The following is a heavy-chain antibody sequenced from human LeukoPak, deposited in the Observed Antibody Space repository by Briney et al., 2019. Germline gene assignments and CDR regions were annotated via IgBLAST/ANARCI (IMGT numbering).Heavy chain of an antibody. CDR1: GFTFSSYW. Sequence: GGSLRLSCTASGFTFSSYWMNWVRQAPGKGLEWVSYISSSSSYTNYADSVKGRFTISRDNAKNSLYLQMNSLRADDTAVYYCARSGSHDYWGQGTLVTVSS. CDR2: ISSSSSYT. V-gene: IGHV3-21*05. D-gene: IGHD1-26*01. CDR3: ARSGSHDY. J-gene: IGHJ4*02.